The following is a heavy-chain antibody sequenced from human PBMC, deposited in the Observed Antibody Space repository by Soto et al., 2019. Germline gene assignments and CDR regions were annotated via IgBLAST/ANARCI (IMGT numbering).Heavy chain of an antibody. CDR2: ISSSSSYI. CDR3: ARDGPMVRGVADY. D-gene: IGHD3-10*01. Sequence: GGSLRLSCAASGFTFSDHYMNWVRQAPGKGLEWVSSISSSSSYIYYADSVKGRFTISRDNAKNSLYLQMNSLRAEDTAVYYCARDGPMVRGVADYWGQGTLVTVSS. V-gene: IGHV3-21*01. J-gene: IGHJ4*02. CDR1: GFTFSDHY.